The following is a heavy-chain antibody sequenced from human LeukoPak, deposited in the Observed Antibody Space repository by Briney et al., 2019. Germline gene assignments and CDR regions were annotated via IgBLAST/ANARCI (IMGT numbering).Heavy chain of an antibody. CDR1: GGSISSSSYY. Sequence: SETLSLTCTVSGGSISSSSYYWGWIRQPPGKGLEWIGSIYYSGSTYYNPSLKSRVTISVDTSRNQFSLKLSSVTAADTAVYYCARGHSSGWYYYFDYWGQGTLVTVSS. D-gene: IGHD6-19*01. V-gene: IGHV4-39*07. CDR3: ARGHSSGWYYYFDY. J-gene: IGHJ4*02. CDR2: IYYSGST.